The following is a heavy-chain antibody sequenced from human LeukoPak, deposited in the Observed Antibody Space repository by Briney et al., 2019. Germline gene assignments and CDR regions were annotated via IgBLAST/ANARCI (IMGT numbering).Heavy chain of an antibody. J-gene: IGHJ4*02. CDR2: ITSSSSYI. CDR3: ARIGGSGSYSGHYFDH. Sequence: GGSLRLSCAASGFTFSSYGMNWVRQAPGKGLEWVSSITSSSSYIYYADSVKGRFTISRDNAKNTMYLQMNSLRAEDTAVYYCARIGGSGSYSGHYFDHWGQGTLVTVSS. V-gene: IGHV3-21*01. CDR1: GFTFSSYG. D-gene: IGHD3-10*01.